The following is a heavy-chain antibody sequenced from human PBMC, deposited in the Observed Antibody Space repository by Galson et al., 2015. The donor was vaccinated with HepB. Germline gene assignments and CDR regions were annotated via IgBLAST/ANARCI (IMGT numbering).Heavy chain of an antibody. D-gene: IGHD3-22*01. J-gene: IGHJ5*02. Sequence: SLRLSCAASGFTFSDYYMSWIRQAPGKGLEWVSYISSSGITINYAASVNGRFTISSDNAKNSLYLQMNSLRAEDTAVYYCARTDHYYDSSGPTGDWFDPWGQGTLVTVSS. CDR1: GFTFSDYY. CDR3: ARTDHYYDSSGPTGDWFDP. V-gene: IGHV3-11*01. CDR2: ISSSGITI.